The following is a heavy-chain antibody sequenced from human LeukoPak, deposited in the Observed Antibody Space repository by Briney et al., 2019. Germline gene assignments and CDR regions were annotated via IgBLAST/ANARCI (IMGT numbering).Heavy chain of an antibody. D-gene: IGHD4-11*01. V-gene: IGHV5-51*01. Sequence: GESLKISCKGSGYSFTSYWIGWVRQMPGKGLEWMGIIYPGDSDTRYSPSFQGQVTISADKSISTAYLQWSSLKASDTAMYYCVRQTTVTTFWAYYFDYWGQGTLVTVSS. CDR2: IYPGDSDT. CDR3: VRQTTVTTFWAYYFDY. J-gene: IGHJ4*02. CDR1: GYSFTSYW.